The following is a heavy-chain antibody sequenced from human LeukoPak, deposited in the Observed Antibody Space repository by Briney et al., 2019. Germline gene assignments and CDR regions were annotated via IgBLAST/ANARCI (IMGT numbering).Heavy chain of an antibody. D-gene: IGHD3-16*01. CDR1: GFTFSSYA. V-gene: IGHV3-30-3*01. CDR2: ISYDGSNK. CDR3: ARPEGVY. Sequence: PGRSLRLSCAASGFTFSSYAMHWVRQAPGKGLEWVAVISYDGSNKYYADSVKGRFTISRDNSKNTLYLQMNSLRAEDTAVYYCARPEGVYWGQGTLVTVSS. J-gene: IGHJ4*02.